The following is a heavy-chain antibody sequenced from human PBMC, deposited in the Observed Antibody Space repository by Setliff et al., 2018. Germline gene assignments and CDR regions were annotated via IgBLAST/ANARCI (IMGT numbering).Heavy chain of an antibody. V-gene: IGHV3-23*01. D-gene: IGHD2-2*01. CDR2: ISDSGGTT. CDR3: ARSDCSSTSCYED. Sequence: PGGSLRLSCAASGFTFSNYAMNWVRQAPGKGLEWVSVISDSGGTTYYADSVKGRFTISRDNSKNTLYLQMNSLRAEDTAVYYCARSDCSSTSCYEDWGQGTLVTVSS. CDR1: GFTFSNYA. J-gene: IGHJ4*02.